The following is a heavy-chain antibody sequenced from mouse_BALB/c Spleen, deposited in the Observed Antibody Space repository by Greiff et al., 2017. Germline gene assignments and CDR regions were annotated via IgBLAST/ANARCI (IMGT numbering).Heavy chain of an antibody. CDR2: ISSGSSTI. J-gene: IGHJ4*01. D-gene: IGHD1-1*02. CDR3: ARSGVGADGYDMDY. Sequence: EVQLVESGGGLVQPGGSRKLSCAASGFTFSSFGMHWVRQAPEKGLEWVAYISSGSSTIYYADTVKGRFTISRDNPKNTLFLQITSLRSEDTAMYSCARSGVGADGYDMDYWGQGTAVTVSS. V-gene: IGHV5-17*02. CDR1: GFTFSSFG.